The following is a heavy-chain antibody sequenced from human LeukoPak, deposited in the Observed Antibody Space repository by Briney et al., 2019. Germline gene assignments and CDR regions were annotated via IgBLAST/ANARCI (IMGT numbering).Heavy chain of an antibody. D-gene: IGHD3-10*02. CDR3: ARVRATFGYDAFDI. Sequence: GGSLRLSCAASGFTFSNYAMSWVRQAPGKGLEWVSTISVSGGSTYYADSVKGRFTISRDNSKNTLYLQMNSLRAEDTAVYYCARVRATFGYDAFDIWGQGTMVTVSS. V-gene: IGHV3-23*01. CDR1: GFTFSNYA. J-gene: IGHJ3*02. CDR2: ISVSGGST.